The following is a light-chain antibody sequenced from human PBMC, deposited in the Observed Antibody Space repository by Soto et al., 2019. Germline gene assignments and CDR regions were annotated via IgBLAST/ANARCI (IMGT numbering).Light chain of an antibody. CDR1: QSISSW. J-gene: IGKJ1*01. Sequence: DIQMTQSPSSLSAFVGDKVTITFRASQSISSWLAWYQQKPGKAPKLLVYQASTLESGVPLRFSGSGSGTEFTLSISSLLLHDSSTYYCQQSHGYGRFGQGTKVDIK. CDR3: QQSHGYGR. V-gene: IGKV1-5*03. CDR2: QAS.